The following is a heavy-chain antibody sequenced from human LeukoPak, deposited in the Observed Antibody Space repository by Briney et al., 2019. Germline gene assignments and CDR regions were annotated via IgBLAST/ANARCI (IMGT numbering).Heavy chain of an antibody. CDR1: GYTFTSYD. D-gene: IGHD6-13*01. J-gene: IGHJ4*02. Sequence: ASVKVSCKASGYTFTSYDINWVRQATGQGLEWMGWMNPNSGNTGYAQKFQGRVTMTRNTSISTAYMELSSLRSEDTAVYYCARGRYSSSWYKRMYYFDYWGQGTLVTVSS. CDR2: MNPNSGNT. CDR3: ARGRYSSSWYKRMYYFDY. V-gene: IGHV1-8*01.